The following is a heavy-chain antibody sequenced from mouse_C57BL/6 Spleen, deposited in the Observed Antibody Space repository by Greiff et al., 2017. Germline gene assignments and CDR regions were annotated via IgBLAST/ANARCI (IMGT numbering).Heavy chain of an antibody. CDR2: IDPSDSYT. J-gene: IGHJ2*01. Sequence: QVQLQQPGAELVKPGASVKLSCKASGYTFTSYWMQWVKQRPGQGLEWIGEIDPSDSYTNYNQKFKGKATLTVDTSSSTAYMQLSSLTSEDSAVYYCAREEPDYWGQGTTLTVSS. CDR3: AREEPDY. CDR1: GYTFTSYW. V-gene: IGHV1-50*01.